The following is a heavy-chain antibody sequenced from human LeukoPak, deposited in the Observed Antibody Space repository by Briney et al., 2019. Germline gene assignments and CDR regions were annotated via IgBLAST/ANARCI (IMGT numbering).Heavy chain of an antibody. CDR2: VSASGFTT. CDR1: GFMFSNYV. Sequence: GGSLRLSCAAAGFMFSNYVMYWVRQAPGKGLEWVSVVSASGFTTDYADSVKGRFTISRDNSKNTLYLQMNSLRAEDTAVYYCAKGGRGTYYADSWGQGTLVTVSS. CDR3: AKGGRGTYYADS. D-gene: IGHD3-16*01. V-gene: IGHV3-23*01. J-gene: IGHJ4*02.